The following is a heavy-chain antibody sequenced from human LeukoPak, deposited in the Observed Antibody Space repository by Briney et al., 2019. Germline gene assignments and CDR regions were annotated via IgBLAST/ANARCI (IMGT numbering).Heavy chain of an antibody. CDR1: GFTFSTYA. CDR3: ARDCRSYSYGRGDLDI. J-gene: IGHJ3*02. Sequence: PGGSLRLSCAASGFTFSTYAMPSVRQAPGKGLERVAVISYDGSNKYYADSVKRRFTVPSDNPNKNLDVQTNSWRDDDTAVCYCARDCRSYSYGRGDLDIWGQGTMVTVSS. CDR2: ISYDGSNK. V-gene: IGHV3-30-3*01. D-gene: IGHD5-18*01.